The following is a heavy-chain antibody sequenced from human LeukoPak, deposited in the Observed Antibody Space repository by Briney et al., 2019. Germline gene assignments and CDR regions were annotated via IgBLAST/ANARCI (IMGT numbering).Heavy chain of an antibody. Sequence: GGSLRLSCAASGFTFSSYAMSWVRQAPGKGLEWVSGISGSGGSTYYADSVKGRFTISRDNSKNTLYLQMNSLRAEDTAVYYCAKDPKQYDYGDFAIDYWGQGTLVTVSS. J-gene: IGHJ4*02. CDR1: GFTFSSYA. CDR2: ISGSGGST. V-gene: IGHV3-23*01. CDR3: AKDPKQYDYGDFAIDY. D-gene: IGHD4-17*01.